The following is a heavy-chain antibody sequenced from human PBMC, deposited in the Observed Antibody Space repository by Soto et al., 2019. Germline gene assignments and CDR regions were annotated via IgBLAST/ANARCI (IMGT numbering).Heavy chain of an antibody. D-gene: IGHD2-15*01. V-gene: IGHV1-18*01. CDR3: VRCYCSVGGCYACWHFDL. Sequence: QVQLVQSEDEVKKPGASVRVSCQASGYTFSDYAISWVRQAPGQGLEWMGWISASTRNTDQAQNFQGRVIMTLDTSTNTAYMELRSLRSDDTAVYYCVRCYCSVGGCYACWHFDLWGRGTLVTVSS. J-gene: IGHJ2*01. CDR1: GYTFSDYA. CDR2: ISASTRNT.